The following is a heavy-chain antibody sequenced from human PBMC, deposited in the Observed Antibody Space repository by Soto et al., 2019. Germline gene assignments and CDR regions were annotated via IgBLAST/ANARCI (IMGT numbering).Heavy chain of an antibody. J-gene: IGHJ5*02. CDR2: ISYDGSNK. CDR1: GFTFSSYA. Sequence: QVQLVESGGGVVQPGRSLRLSCAASGFTFSSYAMHWVRQAPGKGLEWVAVISYDGSNKYYADSVKGRFTISRDNSKNTLYLQMNSLRAEDTALYYCASLAEVGPFDPWGQGTLVTVSS. D-gene: IGHD1-26*01. V-gene: IGHV3-30-3*01. CDR3: ASLAEVGPFDP.